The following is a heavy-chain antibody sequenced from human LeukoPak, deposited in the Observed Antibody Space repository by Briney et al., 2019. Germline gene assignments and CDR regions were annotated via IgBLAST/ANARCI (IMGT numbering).Heavy chain of an antibody. V-gene: IGHV1-69*04. D-gene: IGHD1-26*01. CDR1: GGTFSSYA. CDR3: AIGGATGY. J-gene: IGHJ4*02. Sequence: SVKVSCKASGGTFSSYAISWVRQAPGQGLEWMGRIIPILGIANYEQKFQGRVTITADKSTSTAYMELRSLRSEDTAVYYCAIGGATGYWGQGTLVTVSS. CDR2: IIPILGIA.